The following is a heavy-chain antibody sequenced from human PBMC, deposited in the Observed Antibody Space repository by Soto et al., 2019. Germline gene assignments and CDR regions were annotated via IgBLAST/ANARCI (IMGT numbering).Heavy chain of an antibody. D-gene: IGHD6-13*01. J-gene: IGHJ4*02. V-gene: IGHV4-34*01. CDR2: INHSGST. CDR1: GGSFSGYY. CDR3: ARGRWGSSSWQYFDY. Sequence: QVQLQQWGAGLLKPSETQSLTCAVYGGSFSGYYWSWIRQPPGKGLEWIGEINHSGSTNYNPSLKSRVTISVDTSKNQFSLKLSSVTAADTAVYYCARGRWGSSSWQYFDYWGQGTLVTVSS.